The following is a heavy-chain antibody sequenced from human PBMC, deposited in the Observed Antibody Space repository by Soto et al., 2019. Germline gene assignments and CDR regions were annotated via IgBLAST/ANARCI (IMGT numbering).Heavy chain of an antibody. CDR2: ISYDGSNK. J-gene: IGHJ6*02. V-gene: IGHV3-30-3*01. D-gene: IGHD6-19*01. Sequence: GGSLRLSCAASGFTFSSYAMHWVRQAPGKGLEWVAVISYDGSNKYYADSVKGRFTISRDNSKNTLYLQMNSLRAEDTAVYYCARVGYLGKQWLVRGYYYYGMDVWGQRTTVTVSS. CDR1: GFTFSSYA. CDR3: ARVGYLGKQWLVRGYYYYGMDV.